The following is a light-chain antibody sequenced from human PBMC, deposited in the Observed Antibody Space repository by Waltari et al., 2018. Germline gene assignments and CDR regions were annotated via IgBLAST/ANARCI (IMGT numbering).Light chain of an antibody. J-gene: IGLJ2*01. CDR3: CSYAGSYTLV. CDR1: SSDVSGYNY. Sequence: RSVSGSPGHSVTISCTGTSSDVSGYNYVSWYQQHPGKAPKLMIYDVNKRPSGVPDRFSGSKSGNTASLTISGLQAEDEADYYCCSYAGSYTLVFGGGTKLTVL. V-gene: IGLV2-11*01. CDR2: DVN.